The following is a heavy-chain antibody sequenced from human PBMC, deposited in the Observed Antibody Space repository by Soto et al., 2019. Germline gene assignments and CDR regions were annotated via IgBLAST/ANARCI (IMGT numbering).Heavy chain of an antibody. D-gene: IGHD6-6*01. CDR2: IGSYNGNT. Sequence: ASVKVSCKASGYTFITYGISWVRQAPGQGLEWMGWIGSYNGNTNYAQKLQGRVTMTTDTSTTTAYMELRSLRSDGTAVYYCARDRPTSSIRARDYYYAMDVWG. J-gene: IGHJ6*02. CDR3: ARDRPTSSIRARDYYYAMDV. CDR1: GYTFITYG. V-gene: IGHV1-18*01.